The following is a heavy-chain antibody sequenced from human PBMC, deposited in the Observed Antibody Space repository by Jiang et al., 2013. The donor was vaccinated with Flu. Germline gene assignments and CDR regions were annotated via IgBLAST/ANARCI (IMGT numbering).Heavy chain of an antibody. V-gene: IGHV1-69*01. CDR2: IIPLFDTA. J-gene: IGHJ4*02. CDR3: AITQPNHDYGDYGVLSRDY. Sequence: GAEVKKPGSSVKVSCKASGGSFSTYAIRWVRQAPGQGLEWMGGIIPLFDTATYAQKFLGRVTITADESTSTAYMEVSSLRSEDTAVYYCAITQPNHDYGDYGVLSRDYWGQGTLVTV. D-gene: IGHD4-17*01. CDR1: GGSFSTYA.